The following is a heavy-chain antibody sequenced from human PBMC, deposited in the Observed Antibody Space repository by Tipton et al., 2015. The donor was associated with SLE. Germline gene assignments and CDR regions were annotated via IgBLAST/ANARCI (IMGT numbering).Heavy chain of an antibody. V-gene: IGHV3-21*01. J-gene: IGHJ5*02. CDR3: ARDCSSTRLLSRDAWFDP. D-gene: IGHD2-2*01. CDR1: GFTFSSYS. CDR2: ISSSSSYI. Sequence: SLRLSCAASGFTFSSYSMNWVRQAPGKGLEWVSSISSSSSYIYYADSVKGRFTISRDNAKNSLYLQMNSLRAEDTAVYYCARDCSSTRLLSRDAWFDPWGQGTLVTVSS.